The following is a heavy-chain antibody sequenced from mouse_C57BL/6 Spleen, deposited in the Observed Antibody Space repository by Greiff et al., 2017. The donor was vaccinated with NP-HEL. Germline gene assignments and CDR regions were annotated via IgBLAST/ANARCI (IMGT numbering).Heavy chain of an antibody. CDR1: GYTFTSYW. Sequence: QVQLQQPGAELVKPGASVKVSCKASGYTFTSYWMHWVKQRPGQGLEWIGRLHPSDSDTNYNQKFKGKATLTVDKSSSTAYMQLSSLTSEDSAVYYCAILGTTVVARGYAMDYWGQGTSVTGSS. CDR2: LHPSDSDT. J-gene: IGHJ4*01. V-gene: IGHV1-74*01. D-gene: IGHD1-1*01. CDR3: AILGTTVVARGYAMDY.